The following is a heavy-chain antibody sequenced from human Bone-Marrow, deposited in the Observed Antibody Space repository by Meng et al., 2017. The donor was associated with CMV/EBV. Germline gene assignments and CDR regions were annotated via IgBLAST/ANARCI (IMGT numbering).Heavy chain of an antibody. CDR1: GYTFTGYY. CDR2: ISASHGNT. D-gene: IGHD1-1*01. Sequence: ASVKVSCKASGYTFTGYYMHWVRQAPGQGLECMGWISASHGNTNYAQKFQGRVTMTTDTSTSTAYMELRNLRSDDTAVYYCARDLGATGSDYWGQEKLVTVYS. CDR3: ARDLGATGSDY. V-gene: IGHV1-18*04. J-gene: IGHJ4*02.